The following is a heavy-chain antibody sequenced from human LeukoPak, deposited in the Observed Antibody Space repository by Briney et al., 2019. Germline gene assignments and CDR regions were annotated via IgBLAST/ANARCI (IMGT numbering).Heavy chain of an antibody. D-gene: IGHD6-19*01. CDR2: FDPEDGET. CDR3: ATGYSSGYDAFDI. J-gene: IGHJ3*02. CDR1: GYTLTELS. Sequence: ASVKVSCKVSGYTLTELSMHWVRQAPGKGLEWMGGFDPEDGETIYAQKFQGRVTMTEDTSTDTAYMELSSLRSEDTAVYYCATGYSSGYDAFDIWGKGQWSPSLQ. V-gene: IGHV1-24*01.